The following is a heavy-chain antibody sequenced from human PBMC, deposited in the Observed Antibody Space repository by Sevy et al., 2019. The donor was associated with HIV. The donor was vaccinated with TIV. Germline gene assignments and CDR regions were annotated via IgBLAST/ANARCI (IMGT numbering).Heavy chain of an antibody. D-gene: IGHD3-22*01. J-gene: IGHJ4*02. CDR2: ISSASSYR. CDR1: GFTFRDYS. V-gene: IGHV3-21*06. Sequence: GGSLRLSCAASGFTFRDYSMNWVRQAPGQGLEWVSSISSASSYRKYGDSVKGRFTISRDNAKNLLYLDLNSVGVEDTAGYYCTRVDYYDTSASEYWGQGTLVTVSS. CDR3: TRVDYYDTSASEY.